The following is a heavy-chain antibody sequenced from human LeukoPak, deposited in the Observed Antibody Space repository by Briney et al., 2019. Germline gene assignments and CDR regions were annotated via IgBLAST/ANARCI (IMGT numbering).Heavy chain of an antibody. CDR1: GYTFTSYG. D-gene: IGHD3-10*01. CDR3: ARNMVRGVISYYYYYMDV. CDR2: ISAYNGNT. J-gene: IGHJ6*03. Sequence: ASVKVSCKASGYTFTSYGISWVRQAPGQGLEWMGWISAYNGNTNYAQKLQGRVTMTTDTSTSTAYMELRSLRSDDTAVYYCARNMVRGVISYYYYYMDVWGKGTTVTISS. V-gene: IGHV1-18*01.